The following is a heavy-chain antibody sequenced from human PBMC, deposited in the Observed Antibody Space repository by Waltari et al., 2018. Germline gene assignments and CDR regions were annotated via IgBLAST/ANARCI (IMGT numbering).Heavy chain of an antibody. CDR3: ARAIVPAANGTDV. D-gene: IGHD2-2*01. V-gene: IGHV1-69*02. CDR2: IIPSLGIA. Sequence: QVQLVQSGAEVKKPGSSVKVSCKASGGTFSSYTISWVRQAPGQGLEWMGRIIPSLGIANYAQKFQGRVTITADKSTSTAYMELSSLRSEDTAVYYCARAIVPAANGTDVWGQGTTVTVSS. CDR1: GGTFSSYT. J-gene: IGHJ6*02.